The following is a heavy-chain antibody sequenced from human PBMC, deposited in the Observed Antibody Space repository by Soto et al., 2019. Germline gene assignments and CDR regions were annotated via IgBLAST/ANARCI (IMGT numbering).Heavy chain of an antibody. V-gene: IGHV1-2*04. CDR3: ARQAGPLYYDILTAPKSYFDY. J-gene: IGHJ4*02. Sequence: GASVKVSCKASGYTFTGYYMHWVRQAPGQGLEWMGWINPNSGGTNYAQKFQGWVTMTRDTSISTAYMELSRLRSDDTAVYYCARQAGPLYYDILTAPKSYFDYWGQGTLVTVSS. CDR1: GYTFTGYY. CDR2: INPNSGGT. D-gene: IGHD3-9*01.